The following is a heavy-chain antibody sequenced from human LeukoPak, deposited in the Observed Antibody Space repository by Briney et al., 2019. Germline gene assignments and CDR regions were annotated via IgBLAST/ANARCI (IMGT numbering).Heavy chain of an antibody. V-gene: IGHV3-49*03. CDR2: ISSKGYGEKT. CDR1: GFTFGDYA. J-gene: IGHJ4*02. CDR3: TRGWVEKYNGERQYRVFDY. D-gene: IGHD1-1*01. Sequence: GGSLRLSCTASGFTFGDYAMSWFRQAPGKGLEWVGFISSKGYGEKTEYAASLKGRFTISRDDYKCIANLHMNSLKTEDTAVYYCTRGWVEKYNGERQYRVFDYWGQGTLVTVSS.